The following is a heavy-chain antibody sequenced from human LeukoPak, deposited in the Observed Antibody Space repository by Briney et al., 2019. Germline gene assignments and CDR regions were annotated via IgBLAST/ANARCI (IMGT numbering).Heavy chain of an antibody. CDR1: GGSFSGYY. CDR2: INHSGST. D-gene: IGHD6-19*01. J-gene: IGHJ4*02. CDR3: ARERTQRYSSGWYGLVDY. V-gene: IGHV4-34*01. Sequence: PSETLSLTCAVYGGSFSGYYWSWIRQPPGKGLEWIGEINHSGSTNYNPSLKSRVTISVDTSKNQFSLKLSSVTAADTAVYYRARERTQRYSSGWYGLVDYWGQGTLVTVSS.